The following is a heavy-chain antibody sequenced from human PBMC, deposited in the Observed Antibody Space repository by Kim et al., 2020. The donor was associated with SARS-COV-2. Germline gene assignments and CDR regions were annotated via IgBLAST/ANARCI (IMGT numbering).Heavy chain of an antibody. Sequence: SETLSLTCAVSGGSISSSNWWSWVRQSPGKGLEWIGGIDQSGGVNYNPSLKSRLTMSVDKSKNQYSMRLNSVTAADTAVYYCVKEMVPASKELFMKTRINWFDPWGQGTLVTVSS. CDR3: VKEMVPASKELFMKTRINWFDP. V-gene: IGHV4-4*02. CDR1: GGSISSSNW. J-gene: IGHJ5*02. D-gene: IGHD3-10*01. CDR2: IDQSGGV.